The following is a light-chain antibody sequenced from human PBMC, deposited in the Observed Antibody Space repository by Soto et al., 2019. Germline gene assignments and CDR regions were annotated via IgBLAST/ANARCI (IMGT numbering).Light chain of an antibody. Sequence: QSVLTQPPSASGSPGQSVTISCTGTSSDVGGYNYVSWYQQHPGKAPKLMIYEVTKRPSGVPDRFSGSKSGNTASLTVSGLQVEDEADYYCSSYVGSNNYVFGTGTKVTLL. CDR2: EVT. CDR3: SSYVGSNNYV. CDR1: SSDVGGYNY. J-gene: IGLJ1*01. V-gene: IGLV2-8*01.